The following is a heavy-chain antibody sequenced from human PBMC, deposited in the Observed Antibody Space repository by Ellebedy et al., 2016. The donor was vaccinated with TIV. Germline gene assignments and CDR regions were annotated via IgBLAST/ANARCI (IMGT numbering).Heavy chain of an antibody. CDR3: ARDGIGLDDSMPTVTTTIPPAGGYYYGMDV. CDR1: GGSVSSGSYY. D-gene: IGHD4-17*01. CDR2: IYYSGST. J-gene: IGHJ6*02. Sequence: SETLSLXCTVSGGSVSSGSYYWSWIRQPPGKGLEWIGYIYYSGSTNYNPSLKSRVTISVDTSKNQFSLKLSSVTAADTAVYYCARDGIGLDDSMPTVTTTIPPAGGYYYGMDVWGQGTTVTVSS. V-gene: IGHV4-61*01.